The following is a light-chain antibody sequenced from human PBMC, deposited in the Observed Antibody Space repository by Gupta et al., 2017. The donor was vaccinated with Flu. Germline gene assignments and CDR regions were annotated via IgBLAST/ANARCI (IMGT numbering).Light chain of an antibody. CDR2: GAS. V-gene: IGKV3-20*01. J-gene: IGKJ1*01. Sequence: EIVLTQSPGTLSLSPGERATLSCRASQSVSSSYLAWYQQKPGQAPRLLIYGASSRATGIPERCSGSGSGTELTRTISRLETEDVAVYYCQQYGRSPTFGQGTKVEIK. CDR1: QSVSSSY. CDR3: QQYGRSPT.